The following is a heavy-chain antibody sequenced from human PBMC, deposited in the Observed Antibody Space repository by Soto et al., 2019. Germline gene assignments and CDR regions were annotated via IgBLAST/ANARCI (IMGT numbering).Heavy chain of an antibody. Sequence: SETLSLTCTVSGGSISGGGYYWSWIRQHLGKGLEWIGYIYYSGSTYYNPSLKSRVTISVDTSKNQFSLKLSSVTAADTAVYYCARGSFNYGSGSLYYYYYYGMDVWGQGTTVTVYS. J-gene: IGHJ6*02. CDR2: IYYSGST. D-gene: IGHD3-10*01. CDR1: GGSISGGGYY. CDR3: ARGSFNYGSGSLYYYYYYGMDV. V-gene: IGHV4-31*03.